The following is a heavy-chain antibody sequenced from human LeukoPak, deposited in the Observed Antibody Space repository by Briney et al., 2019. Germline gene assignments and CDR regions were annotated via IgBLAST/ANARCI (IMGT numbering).Heavy chain of an antibody. CDR2: IYYSGST. CDR1: GGSINNYY. V-gene: IGHV4-59*01. CDR3: ARGETRGWYFDY. Sequence: SETLSLTCTVSGGSINNYYWSWIRQPPGKGLEWIGYIYYSGSTNYNPSLKSRVTMSVDTSKNQFSLKLSSVTAADTAVYYCARGETRGWYFDYWGQGTLVTVSS. J-gene: IGHJ4*02. D-gene: IGHD6-19*01.